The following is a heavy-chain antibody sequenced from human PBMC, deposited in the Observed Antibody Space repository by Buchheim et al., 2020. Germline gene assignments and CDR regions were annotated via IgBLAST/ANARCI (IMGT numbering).Heavy chain of an antibody. D-gene: IGHD4-23*01. CDR3: TRRKLLRGANFDY. Sequence: QLQLQESGPGLVKPSETLSLTCTVSGGSISSSSYYWGWIRQPPGKGLEWIGSIYYSGSTYYNPSLKSRVTISVDTSTNQVYLKLSSVTAADTAVYYCTRRKLLRGANFDYWGQETL. CDR1: GGSISSSSYY. V-gene: IGHV4-39*01. J-gene: IGHJ4*02. CDR2: IYYSGST.